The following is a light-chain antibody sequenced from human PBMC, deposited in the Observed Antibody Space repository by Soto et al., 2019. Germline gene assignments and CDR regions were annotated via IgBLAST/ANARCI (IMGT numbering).Light chain of an antibody. Sequence: EIVLTQSPGTLSLSPGERATRSCRASQSVSSNYLGWYQQKPGQAPRLLIYAASSRATGIPDRFSGSGSGTDFTLTISRLEPEDFAVYYCQQYGSSGTFGQGTKVDIK. V-gene: IGKV3-20*01. CDR2: AAS. J-gene: IGKJ1*01. CDR3: QQYGSSGT. CDR1: QSVSSNY.